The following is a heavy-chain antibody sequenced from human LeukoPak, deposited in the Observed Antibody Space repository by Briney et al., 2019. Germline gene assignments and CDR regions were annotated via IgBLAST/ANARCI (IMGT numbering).Heavy chain of an antibody. CDR3: ARSILNHELDPVPRFDP. V-gene: IGHV3-7*01. D-gene: IGHD3-9*01. CDR2: IKQDESEK. J-gene: IGHJ5*02. Sequence: PGGSLRLSCAASGFTFNRYWMSWVRQAPGKGLEWVANIKQDESEKYYVDSVKGRFTISRDNAKNSLYLQMNSLRAEDTAVYYCARSILNHELDPVPRFDPWGQGTLVTVSS. CDR1: GFTFNRYW.